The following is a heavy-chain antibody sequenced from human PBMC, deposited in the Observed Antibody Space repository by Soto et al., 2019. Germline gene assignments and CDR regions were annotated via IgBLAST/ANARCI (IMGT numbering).Heavy chain of an antibody. Sequence: GGSLRLSCAASGFTFSSFWMDWVRQAPGKGLEWVANISPDGREKHYADSVKGRFTISRDNAKNSLYLQMSSLTAEDSALYYCSRSLDYWGQGTRVTVSS. CDR2: ISPDGREK. CDR1: GFTFSSFW. V-gene: IGHV3-7*03. CDR3: SRSLDY. J-gene: IGHJ4*02.